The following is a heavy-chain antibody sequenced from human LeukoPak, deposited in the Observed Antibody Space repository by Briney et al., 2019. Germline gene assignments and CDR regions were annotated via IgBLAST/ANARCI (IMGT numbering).Heavy chain of an antibody. CDR2: IYHRGST. Sequence: PSETLSLTCAVSGYSISSGYYWGWIRQPPGKGLEWIGSIYHRGSTCYNPSLKSRVTISVDMSKNQFSLKLTSVTAADTAVYYCASLGYCSSTSCSVGTNWFDPWGQGTLVTVSS. J-gene: IGHJ5*02. CDR3: ASLGYCSSTSCSVGTNWFDP. CDR1: GYSISSGYY. D-gene: IGHD2-2*01. V-gene: IGHV4-38-2*01.